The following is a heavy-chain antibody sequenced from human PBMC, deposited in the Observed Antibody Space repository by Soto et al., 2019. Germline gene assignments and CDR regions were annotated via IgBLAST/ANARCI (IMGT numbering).Heavy chain of an antibody. V-gene: IGHV3-9*01. D-gene: IGHD1-26*01. CDR3: AKDNGGATPT. CDR2: ISWSSGSI. CDR1: GFTFDDYA. J-gene: IGHJ5*02. Sequence: EEQLVESGGGLVQPGRSLRLSCAASGFTFDDYAMHWVRQGPGKGLEWVSGISWSSGSIGYADSVKGRFTISRDNVKNYLYLQMNSLRAEDTVLYCFAKDNGGATPTWGQGTMVTVSS.